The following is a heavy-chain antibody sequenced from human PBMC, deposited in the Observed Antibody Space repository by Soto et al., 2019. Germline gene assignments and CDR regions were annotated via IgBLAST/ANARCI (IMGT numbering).Heavy chain of an antibody. J-gene: IGHJ4*02. D-gene: IGHD5-18*01. V-gene: IGHV4-59*01. Sequence: PSETLSLTSPVSGGSISSYYWSWIRQPPGKGLEWIGYIYYSGSTNYNPSLKSRVTISVDTSKNQFSLKLSSVTAADTAVYYCARGGSGYSYGYAFDYWGQGTLVTVSS. CDR3: ARGGSGYSYGYAFDY. CDR2: IYYSGST. CDR1: GGSISSYY.